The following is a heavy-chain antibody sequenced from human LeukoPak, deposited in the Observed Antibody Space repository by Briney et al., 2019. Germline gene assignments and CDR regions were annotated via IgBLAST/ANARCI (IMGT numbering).Heavy chain of an antibody. J-gene: IGHJ4*02. Sequence: PSETLSLTCTVSGGSISSSSYYWGWIRQPPGKGLEWIGYIYYSGSTNYNPSLKSRVTISVDTSKNQFSLKLSSVTAADTAVYYCARGVSGIDYGSHFDYWGQGTLVTVSS. CDR2: IYYSGST. D-gene: IGHD1-26*01. V-gene: IGHV4-61*05. CDR1: GGSISSSSYY. CDR3: ARGVSGIDYGSHFDY.